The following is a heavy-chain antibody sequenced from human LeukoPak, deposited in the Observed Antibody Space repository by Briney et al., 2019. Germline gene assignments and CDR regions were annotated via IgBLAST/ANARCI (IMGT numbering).Heavy chain of an antibody. CDR2: IYTSGST. CDR1: GGSISSGSYY. Sequence: SQTLSPTCTVSGGSISSGSYYWSWIRQPAGKGLEWIGRIYTSGSTNYNPSLKSRVTISVDTSKNQFSLKLSSVTAADTAVYYCAMALGKYYYDSSGYYLPDYWGQGTLVTVSS. CDR3: AMALGKYYYDSSGYYLPDY. D-gene: IGHD3-22*01. J-gene: IGHJ4*02. V-gene: IGHV4-61*02.